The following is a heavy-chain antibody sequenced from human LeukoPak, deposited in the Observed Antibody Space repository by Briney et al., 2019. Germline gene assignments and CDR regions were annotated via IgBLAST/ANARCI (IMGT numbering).Heavy chain of an antibody. Sequence: ASVKVSCKASGYTFTGYYMHWVRQAPGQGLEWMGWINPNSGGTNYAQKFQGRVTMTRDTSISTAYMELSRLRSDDTALYYCVWVWCSSGSCYSGFDYWGQGTLVTVSS. CDR1: GYTFTGYY. CDR3: VWVWCSSGSCYSGFDY. CDR2: INPNSGGT. D-gene: IGHD2-15*01. V-gene: IGHV1-2*02. J-gene: IGHJ4*02.